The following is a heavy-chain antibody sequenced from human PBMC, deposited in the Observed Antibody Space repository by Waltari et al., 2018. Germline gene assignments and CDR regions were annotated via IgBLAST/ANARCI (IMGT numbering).Heavy chain of an antibody. J-gene: IGHJ6*02. Sequence: EMQLVESGGGLVQPGGSLRLSCAPCGFTVGSSWMSWVRQAPGKGLEWVANIKQDASEEYYVDSVKGRFTISKDNAKNSLSLQMNSLRAEDTAVYYCATGSTARGYYGMDVWGQGTTVTVSS. CDR1: GFTVGSSW. CDR3: ATGSTARGYYGMDV. V-gene: IGHV3-7*01. CDR2: IKQDASEE. D-gene: IGHD3-10*01.